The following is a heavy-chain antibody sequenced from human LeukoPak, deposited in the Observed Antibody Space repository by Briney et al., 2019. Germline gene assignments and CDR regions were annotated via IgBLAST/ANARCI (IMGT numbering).Heavy chain of an antibody. CDR2: IWYDGSNK. Sequence: GGSLRLSCAGSGFTFSNYGMHWVRQAPGKGLEWVAVIWYDGSNKYYADSVKRRFTISRDNSKNTLYLQMNSLRAEDTAVYYCARDRTVTTIGGIFDWFDPWGQGTLVTVSS. CDR3: ARDRTVTTIGGIFDWFDP. J-gene: IGHJ5*02. D-gene: IGHD4-17*01. CDR1: GFTFSNYG. V-gene: IGHV3-33*01.